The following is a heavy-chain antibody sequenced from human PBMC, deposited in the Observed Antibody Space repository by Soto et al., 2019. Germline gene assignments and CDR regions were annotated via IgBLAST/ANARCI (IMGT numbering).Heavy chain of an antibody. V-gene: IGHV1-18*01. CDR1: GYTFTSYG. CDR3: ARDNERLDYYYYYGMDV. J-gene: IGHJ6*02. CDR2: ISAYNGNT. D-gene: IGHD6-25*01. Sequence: ASVKVSCKASGYTFTSYGISWVRQAPGQGLEWMGWISAYNGNTNYAQKLQGRVTMTTDTSTSTAYMELRSLRSEDTAVYYCARDNERLDYYYYYGMDVWGQGTTVTVS.